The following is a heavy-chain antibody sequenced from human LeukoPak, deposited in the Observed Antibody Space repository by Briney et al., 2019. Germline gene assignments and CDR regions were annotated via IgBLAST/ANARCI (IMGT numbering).Heavy chain of an antibody. J-gene: IGHJ4*02. V-gene: IGHV4-59*01. CDR2: IYYSGST. D-gene: IGHD4-17*01. CDR3: ARAGGPTVTPEAYLFDY. Sequence: SETLSLTCTVSGGSISSYYWSWIRQPPGKGLEWIGYIYYSGSTNYNPSLKSRVTISVDTSKNQFSLKLSSVTAADTPVYYCARAGGPTVTPEAYLFDYWGQGTLVTVSS. CDR1: GGSISSYY.